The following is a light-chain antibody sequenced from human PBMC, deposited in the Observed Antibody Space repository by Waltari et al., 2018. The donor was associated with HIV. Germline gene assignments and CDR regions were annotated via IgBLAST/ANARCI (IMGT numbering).Light chain of an antibody. CDR2: YDS. CDR3: QVWDSSSDHVV. Sequence: SSVLTQPPSVSVAPGQTARNTCGGHNIGRKGRHWYQQKPGQAPVLVVYYDSDRPSGIPERFSGSNSGNTATLTISRVEVGDEADYYCQVWDSSSDHVVFGGGTKLTVL. CDR1: NIGRKG. J-gene: IGLJ2*01. V-gene: IGLV3-21*02.